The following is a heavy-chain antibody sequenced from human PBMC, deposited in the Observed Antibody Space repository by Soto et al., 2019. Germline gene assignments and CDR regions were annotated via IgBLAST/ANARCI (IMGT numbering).Heavy chain of an antibody. CDR2: ISSSSSYI. V-gene: IGHV3-21*01. CDR3: ARDRSRYCSSTSCPEYYFDY. J-gene: IGHJ4*02. Sequence: PGGSLILSCTASGFTFSSYSMNWVRQAPGKGLEWVSSISSSSSYIYYADSVKGRFTISRDNAKNSLYLQMNSLRAEDTAVYYCARDRSRYCSSTSCPEYYFDYWGQGTLVTVSS. D-gene: IGHD2-2*01. CDR1: GFTFSSYS.